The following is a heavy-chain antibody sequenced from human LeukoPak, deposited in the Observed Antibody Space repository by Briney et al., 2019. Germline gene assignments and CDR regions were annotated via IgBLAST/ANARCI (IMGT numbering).Heavy chain of an antibody. CDR3: ARALRNITMVRGVIMDLNWFDP. Sequence: PSETLSLTCAVSGGSISSGGYSWSWTRQPPGKGLEWIGYIYHSGSTYYNPSLKSRVTISVDRSKNQFSLKLSSVTAADTAVCYCARALRNITMVRGVIMDLNWFDPWGQGTLVTVSS. CDR2: IYHSGST. J-gene: IGHJ5*02. D-gene: IGHD3-10*01. CDR1: GGSISSGGYS. V-gene: IGHV4-30-2*01.